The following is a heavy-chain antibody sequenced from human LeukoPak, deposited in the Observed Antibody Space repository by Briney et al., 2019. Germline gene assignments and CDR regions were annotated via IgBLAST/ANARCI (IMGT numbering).Heavy chain of an antibody. CDR3: ARELLLTGYYSRGQFDY. V-gene: IGHV3-30*04. Sequence: GRSLRLSCAASGFTFSSYAMHWVRQAPGKGLEGVPVISYDGSNKYYADSVKGRFTIYRDNSKNTMYLQMNSLRAEDTAVYYCARELLLTGYYSRGQFDYWGQGTLFTVSS. J-gene: IGHJ4*02. CDR2: ISYDGSNK. CDR1: GFTFSSYA. D-gene: IGHD3-9*01.